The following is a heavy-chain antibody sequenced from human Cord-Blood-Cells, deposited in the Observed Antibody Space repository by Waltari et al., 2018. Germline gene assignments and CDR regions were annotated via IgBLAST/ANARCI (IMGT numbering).Heavy chain of an antibody. CDR3: ARHNNWNFDY. V-gene: IGHV1-3*01. CDR2: INAGNGNT. Sequence: QVQPVQSGAEATKPGASVKVSCKASGYTFTSYAMHWERQAPGQRLEWMGWINAGNGNTKYSQKFQGRVTSTRDTSASTAYRELSSLRSEDTAVYYCARHNNWNFDYWGQGTLVTVSS. D-gene: IGHD1-20*01. CDR1: GYTFTSYA. J-gene: IGHJ4*02.